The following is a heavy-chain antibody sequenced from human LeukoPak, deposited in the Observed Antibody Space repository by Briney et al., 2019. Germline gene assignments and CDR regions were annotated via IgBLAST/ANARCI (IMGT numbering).Heavy chain of an antibody. CDR3: ARPPALNY. V-gene: IGHV3-48*03. CDR2: ISTSGDTI. D-gene: IGHD3-9*01. Sequence: GGSLRLSCAASGFTFSSYVMNWVRQAPGKGLEWVSYISTSGDTIYYGDSVKGRFTISRDNAKNLLYLQMNSLRAEDTAVYYCARPPALNYWGQGTLVTVSS. J-gene: IGHJ4*02. CDR1: GFTFSSYV.